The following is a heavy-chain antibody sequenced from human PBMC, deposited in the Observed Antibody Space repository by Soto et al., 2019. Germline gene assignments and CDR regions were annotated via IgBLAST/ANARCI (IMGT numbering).Heavy chain of an antibody. V-gene: IGHV5-10-1*01. CDR2: IDPSDSYT. CDR1: GCSFTSYW. J-gene: IGHJ4*02. D-gene: IGHD3-10*01. Sequence: ESLKISCKGSGCSFTSYWISWVRQMPGKGLEWMGRIDPSDSYTNYSPSFQGHVTISADKSISTAYLQWRSLKASDTAMFYCARHLEDYGSGSSFDCWGQGTLVTVSS. CDR3: ARHLEDYGSGSSFDC.